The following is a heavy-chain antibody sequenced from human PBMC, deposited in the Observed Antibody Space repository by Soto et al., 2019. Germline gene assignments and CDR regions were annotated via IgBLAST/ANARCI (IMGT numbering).Heavy chain of an antibody. D-gene: IGHD3-3*01. V-gene: IGHV3-7*01. CDR1: QLPFSPYY. CDR3: ARSQWSAGDN. Sequence: EGQLVESGGGLVQPGGSLRLSCAASQLPFSPYYMSWVRQDPGKGLEWVAHIKEDGSEKFYVDSVKGRFTISRDNAHNLLFLQMNSLRVENTAEYYCARSQWSAGDNWGKRTMVTVSS. J-gene: IGHJ3*02. CDR2: IKEDGSEK.